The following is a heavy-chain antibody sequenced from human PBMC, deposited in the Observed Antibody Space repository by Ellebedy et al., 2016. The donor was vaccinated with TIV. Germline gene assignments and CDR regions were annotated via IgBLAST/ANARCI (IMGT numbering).Heavy chain of an antibody. Sequence: PGGSLRLSCAASGFTFSSYNMNWVRQAPGKRLEWVSSISSTGYYISDADSVRVRFTLSRDNAKSSLCLQMNSLRAEDTAVYFCARDSGPSGSPNAFDVWGHGTLVTVSS. V-gene: IGHV3-21*01. CDR2: ISSTGYYI. J-gene: IGHJ3*01. CDR1: GFTFSSYN. CDR3: ARDSGPSGSPNAFDV. D-gene: IGHD1-26*01.